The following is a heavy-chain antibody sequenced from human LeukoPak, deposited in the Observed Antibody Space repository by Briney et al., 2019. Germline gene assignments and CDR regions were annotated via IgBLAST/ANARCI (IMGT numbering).Heavy chain of an antibody. CDR3: ARQVYFDWFLPLGRFDP. D-gene: IGHD3-9*01. CDR1: GGSISSYY. Sequence: PSETLSLTCTVSGGSISSYYWSWIRQPPGKGLEWIGYIYYNGSTNYSPSLKSRVTISVDTSKNQFSLKLSSVTAADTAVYYCARQVYFDWFLPLGRFDPWGQGTLVTVSS. V-gene: IGHV4-59*08. J-gene: IGHJ5*02. CDR2: IYYNGST.